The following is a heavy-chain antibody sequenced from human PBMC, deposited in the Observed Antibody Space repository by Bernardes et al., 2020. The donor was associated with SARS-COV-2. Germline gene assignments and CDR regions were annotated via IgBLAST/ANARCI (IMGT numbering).Heavy chain of an antibody. CDR3: ANLGLWFGELASDAFDI. CDR2: ISWNSGSI. Sequence: LRLSCAASGFTFDDYAMHWVRQAPGKGLEWVSGISWNSGSIGYADSVKGRFTISRDNAKNSLYLQMNSLRAEDTALYYCANLGLWFGELASDAFDIWGQGTMVTVSS. V-gene: IGHV3-9*01. CDR1: GFTFDDYA. D-gene: IGHD3-10*01. J-gene: IGHJ3*02.